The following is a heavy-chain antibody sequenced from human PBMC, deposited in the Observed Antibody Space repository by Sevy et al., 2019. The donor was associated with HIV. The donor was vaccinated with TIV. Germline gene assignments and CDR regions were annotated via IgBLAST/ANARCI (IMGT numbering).Heavy chain of an antibody. CDR3: ARVRVVAADYYFDY. CDR1: GFSFSDYY. J-gene: IGHJ4*02. V-gene: IGHV3-11*06. CDR2: ISSGSRYT. Sequence: GSLRLSCAASGFSFSDYYMTWIRQAPGKGLEWVSYISSGSRYTNYADSVKGRFAISRDNAENSLYLQMSSLRAEGTAVYYCARVRVVAADYYFDYWGQGTLVTVSS. D-gene: IGHD6-13*01.